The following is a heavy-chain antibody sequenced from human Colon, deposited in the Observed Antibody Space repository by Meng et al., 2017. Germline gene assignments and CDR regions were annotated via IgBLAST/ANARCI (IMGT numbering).Heavy chain of an antibody. Sequence: QGALQGTGPGLVRPSETLSLTCTVSGGSVSIGSNDWGWIRQPPGKGWEWIGCIYYSGTTNYNPSLKSRVTISVDTSKNQFSLKLSSVTPADTAVYFCARDRVPGKYWGQGTLVTVSS. V-gene: IGHV4-61*01. D-gene: IGHD1-14*01. CDR2: IYYSGTT. CDR1: GGSVSIGSND. CDR3: ARDRVPGKY. J-gene: IGHJ4*02.